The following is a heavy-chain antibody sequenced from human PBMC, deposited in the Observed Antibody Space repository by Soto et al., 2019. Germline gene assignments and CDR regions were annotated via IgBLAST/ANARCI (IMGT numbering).Heavy chain of an antibody. Sequence: SETLSLTCIVSGGSINSYYWSWIRQPPGKGLEWIGYISYSGISMYNPTLKSRVTISGDTSKNQFSLNLSSATAADTAVYYCARGRGYSYGSYFDYWGQGTLVTVSS. D-gene: IGHD5-18*01. J-gene: IGHJ4*02. CDR1: GGSINSYY. CDR2: ISYSGIS. V-gene: IGHV4-59*01. CDR3: ARGRGYSYGSYFDY.